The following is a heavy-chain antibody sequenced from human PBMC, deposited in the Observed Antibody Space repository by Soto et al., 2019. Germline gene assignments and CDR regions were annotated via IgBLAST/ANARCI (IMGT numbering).Heavy chain of an antibody. CDR2: ISAYNGNT. Sequence: VQLVQSGAEVKKSGESLKISCKGSGYTFASYTISWMRQAPGQGLEWMGWISAYNGNTNYAQKLQGRVTMTTDTSTSTAYMELRSLRSDDTAVYYCARDPPPPDYWGQGTLVTVSS. CDR1: GYTFASYT. J-gene: IGHJ4*02. CDR3: ARDPPPPDY. V-gene: IGHV1-18*01.